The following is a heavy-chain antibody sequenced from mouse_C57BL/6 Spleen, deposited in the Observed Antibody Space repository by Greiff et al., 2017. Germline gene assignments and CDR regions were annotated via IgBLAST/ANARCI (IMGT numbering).Heavy chain of an antibody. CDR1: GYTFTSYW. CDR3: AIVTTVVRGGY. Sequence: VQLQQPGAELVKPGASVKVSCKASGYTFTSYWMHWVKQRPGQGLEWIGRIHPSDSDTNYNQKFKGKATLTVDKSSSTAYMQLRSLTSEDAAVYYCAIVTTVVRGGYWGQGTTLTVSS. V-gene: IGHV1-74*01. D-gene: IGHD1-1*01. J-gene: IGHJ2*01. CDR2: IHPSDSDT.